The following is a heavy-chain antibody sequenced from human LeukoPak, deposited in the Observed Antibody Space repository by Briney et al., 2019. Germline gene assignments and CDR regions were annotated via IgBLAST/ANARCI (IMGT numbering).Heavy chain of an antibody. CDR1: GFTFSNYW. CDR2: IKGDGRHT. D-gene: IGHD3-9*01. J-gene: IGHJ5*01. V-gene: IGHV3-74*01. Sequence: PGGSLRLSCAASGFTFSNYWMHWVRHAPGKGLVWVSRIKGDGRHTIYADSVKGRFTISRDNAKNTLYLQMKSLRAEDTAVYYCVRDWDHFDFDSWGRGTLVTVSS. CDR3: VRDWDHFDFDS.